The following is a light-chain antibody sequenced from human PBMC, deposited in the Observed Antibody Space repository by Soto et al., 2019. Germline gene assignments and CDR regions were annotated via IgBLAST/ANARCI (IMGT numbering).Light chain of an antibody. CDR3: QQSYSLPYT. J-gene: IGKJ2*01. V-gene: IGKV1-39*01. CDR1: QSISSY. CDR2: AAS. Sequence: DIQMTQSPSSLSASVGGRVTIPCRASQSISSYLNWYQQKPGPAPKLLIYAASSLQSGVPSRFSGSGSGTDFTLTISSLQPEDSATYYCQQSYSLPYTFGQGSKVDIK.